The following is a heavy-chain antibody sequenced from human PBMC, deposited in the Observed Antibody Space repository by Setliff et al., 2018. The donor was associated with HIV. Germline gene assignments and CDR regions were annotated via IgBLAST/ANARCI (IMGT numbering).Heavy chain of an antibody. J-gene: IGHJ4*02. D-gene: IGHD2-15*01. V-gene: IGHV1-8*01. CDR2: MNPNSGNT. CDR3: ARARAAGGQRYYFDY. CDR1: GYPFTSYD. Sequence: ASVKVSCKASGYPFTSYDINWVRQATGQGLEWMGWMNPNSGNTGYAQKFQGRVTMTWNTSISTAYMELSSLGSEDTAVYYCARARAAGGQRYYFDYWGQGTLVTVSS.